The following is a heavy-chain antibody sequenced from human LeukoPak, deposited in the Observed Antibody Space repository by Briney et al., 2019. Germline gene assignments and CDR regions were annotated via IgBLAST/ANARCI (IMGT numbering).Heavy chain of an antibody. J-gene: IGHJ4*02. V-gene: IGHV1-69*01. CDR2: IIPIFGTA. D-gene: IGHD2-2*01. CDR1: GDTFSSYA. CDR3: ASQNPIVVVPAAKGHFFDY. Sequence: GSSVKVSCKASGDTFSSYAISWVRQAPGQGLEWMGGIIPIFGTANYAQKFQGRVTITADESTSTAYMELSSLRSEDTAVYYCASQNPIVVVPAAKGHFFDYWGQGTLVTVSS.